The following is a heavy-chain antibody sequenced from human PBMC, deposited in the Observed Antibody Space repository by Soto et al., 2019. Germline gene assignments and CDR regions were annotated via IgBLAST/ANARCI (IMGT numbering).Heavy chain of an antibody. CDR1: GYTFTNYG. CDR2: ISAYNGNT. Sequence: QVQLVQSGAEVKKPGASVKVSCKASGYTFTNYGISWVRQAPGQGLEWMGWISAYNGNTKDAQKPQGRDSITTDTSTSTAYMELRRRRSDDTSLYYCARDSPPAYYWCQGALVTVCS. J-gene: IGHJ4*02. CDR3: ARDSPPAYY. V-gene: IGHV1-18*01.